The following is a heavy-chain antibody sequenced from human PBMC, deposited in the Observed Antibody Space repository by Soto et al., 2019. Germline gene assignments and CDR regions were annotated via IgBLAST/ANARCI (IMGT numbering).Heavy chain of an antibody. CDR1: VYIFTSYW. V-gene: IGHV5-10-1*01. CDR3: ARQPHGDYYYYGMDV. CDR2: IDPSDSYT. D-gene: IGHD4-17*01. J-gene: IGHJ6*02. Sequence: PGESLKISCKGSVYIFTSYWISWVRQMPGKGLEWMGRIDPSDSYTNYSPSFQGHVTISADKSISTAYLQWSSLKASDTAMYYCARQPHGDYYYYGMDVWGQGTTVTVSS.